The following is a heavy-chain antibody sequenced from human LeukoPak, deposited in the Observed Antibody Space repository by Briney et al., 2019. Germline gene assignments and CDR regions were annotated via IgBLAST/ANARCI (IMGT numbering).Heavy chain of an antibody. CDR2: IYHSGNT. CDR3: VTLSTIAAAGTGEGGDFDI. J-gene: IGHJ3*02. CDR1: GYSISSGYY. V-gene: IGHV4-38-2*01. Sequence: SETLSLTCAVSGYSISSGYYWGGIRQPPGKGLEWIGSIYHSGNTYYNPSLKSRVTISVDTSKNQFSLKLSSVTAADTAEYYCVTLSTIAAAGTGEGGDFDIWGQGTMVTVSS. D-gene: IGHD6-13*01.